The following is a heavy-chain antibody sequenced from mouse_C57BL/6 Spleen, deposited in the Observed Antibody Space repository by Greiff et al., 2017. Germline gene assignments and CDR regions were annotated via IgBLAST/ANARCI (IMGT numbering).Heavy chain of an antibody. V-gene: IGHV1-80*01. CDR2: IYPGDGDT. D-gene: IGHD2-5*01. CDR1: GYAFSSYW. CDR3: ARSYYSNYFDY. Sequence: VQVVESGAELVKPGASVKISCKASGYAFSSYWMNWVKQRPGKGLEWIGQIYPGDGDTNYNGKFKGKATLTADKSSSTAYMQLSSLTSEDSAVYFCARSYYSNYFDYWGQGTTLTVSS. J-gene: IGHJ2*01.